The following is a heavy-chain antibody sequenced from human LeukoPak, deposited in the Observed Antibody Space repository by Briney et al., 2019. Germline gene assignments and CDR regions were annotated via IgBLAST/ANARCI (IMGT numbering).Heavy chain of an antibody. CDR2: ISYDGTKI. CDR3: AKDRPGILGQ. CDR1: GFTLSDYG. Sequence: PGRSLRLSCAASGFTLSDYGMHWVRQAPGKGLEWVAVISYDGTKISYADSVKGRFTISRDKSRNTLYLQMNSLRTEDTAVFYCAKDRPGILGQWGNGNLVTVSS. D-gene: IGHD3-10*01. V-gene: IGHV3-30*18. J-gene: IGHJ4*01.